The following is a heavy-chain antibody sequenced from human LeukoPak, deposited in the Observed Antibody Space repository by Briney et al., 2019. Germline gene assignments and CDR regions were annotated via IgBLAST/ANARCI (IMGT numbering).Heavy chain of an antibody. CDR2: MNPNSGNT. D-gene: IGHD6-13*01. J-gene: IGHJ5*02. V-gene: IGHV1-8*01. CDR1: GYTFTSYD. CDR3: ARGNIAAAGTISWFDP. Sequence: ASVKVSCKASGYTFTSYDINWVRQATGQGLEWMGWMNPNSGNTGYAQKFQGRVTMTRNTSISTAYMELSSLRSEDTAVYYCARGNIAAAGTISWFDPWGQGTLATVSS.